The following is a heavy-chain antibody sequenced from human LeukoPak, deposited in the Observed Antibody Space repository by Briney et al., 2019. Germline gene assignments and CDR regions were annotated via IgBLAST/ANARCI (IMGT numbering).Heavy chain of an antibody. CDR3: ARTARGLDY. CDR2: ITTSGSTT. V-gene: IGHV3-48*03. D-gene: IGHD2-21*02. Sequence: AGGSLRLSCAASGFTFSSHEMNWVRQAPGKGLEWVSYITTSGSTTYYADSVKGRFTISRENAKNSVYLQMNSLRAEDTAVYYCARTARGLDYWGQGTLVTVSS. CDR1: GFTFSSHE. J-gene: IGHJ4*02.